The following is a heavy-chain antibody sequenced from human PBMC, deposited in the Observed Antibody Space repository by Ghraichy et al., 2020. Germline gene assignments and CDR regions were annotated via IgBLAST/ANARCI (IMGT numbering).Heavy chain of an antibody. D-gene: IGHD6-19*01. J-gene: IGHJ5*02. CDR2: ISYSSGYI. CDR3: ARDRSQHGPSSGWDNWFDA. Sequence: GGSLRLSCAASGFIFSTYTMHWVRQAPGKGLEWVSSISYSSGYIYYADSVKGRFTISRDNAKNSVYLQMSSLRVEDTAMYYCARDRSQHGPSSGWDNWFDAWGQGTLVTVSS. CDR1: GFIFSTYT. V-gene: IGHV3-21*06.